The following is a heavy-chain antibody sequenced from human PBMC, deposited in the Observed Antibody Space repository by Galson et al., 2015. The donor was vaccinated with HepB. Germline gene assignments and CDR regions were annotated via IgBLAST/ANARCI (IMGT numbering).Heavy chain of an antibody. Sequence: SLRLSCAGSGFTVGSSFMNWVRQAPGKGLEWVAAISGSGIYKYYIDSAKGRFTISRDNSENTVHLEMNSLRVEDSAVYYCAKRGESGGYSPLDHWGQGSLVIVSS. CDR3: AKRGESGGYSPLDH. D-gene: IGHD1-26*01. CDR1: GFTVGSSF. J-gene: IGHJ5*02. V-gene: IGHV3-23*01. CDR2: ISGSGIYK.